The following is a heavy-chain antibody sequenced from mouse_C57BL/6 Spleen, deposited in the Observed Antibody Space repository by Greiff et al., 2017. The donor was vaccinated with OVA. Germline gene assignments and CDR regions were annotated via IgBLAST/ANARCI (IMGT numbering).Heavy chain of an antibody. Sequence: VQLQQSGPELVKPGASVKISCKASGYSFTDYNMNWVKQSNGKSLEWIGVINPNYGTTSYNQKFKGKATLTVDQSSSTAYMQLNSLTSEDSAVYYCARSPITTVVAPVYYYAMDYWGQGTSVTVSS. V-gene: IGHV1-39*01. J-gene: IGHJ4*01. CDR2: INPNYGTT. CDR1: GYSFTDYN. D-gene: IGHD1-1*01. CDR3: ARSPITTVVAPVYYYAMDY.